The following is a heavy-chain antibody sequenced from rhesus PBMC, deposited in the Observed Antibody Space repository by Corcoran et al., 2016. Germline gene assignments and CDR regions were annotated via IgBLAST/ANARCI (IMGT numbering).Heavy chain of an antibody. CDR2: IHSSGTT. D-gene: IGHD2-21*01. Sequence: QLQLQESGPGLVTPSETLSLTCAVSGCSFSGYWWSLVRQPPGKGLEWIGRIHSSGTTDYNPSLKSRVAFSRDTSKNQFSLKLSSVTAADTAIYYCVREEYYYWGQGILVTVSS. V-gene: IGHV4-173*01. J-gene: IGHJ4*01. CDR3: VREEYYY. CDR1: GCSFSGYW.